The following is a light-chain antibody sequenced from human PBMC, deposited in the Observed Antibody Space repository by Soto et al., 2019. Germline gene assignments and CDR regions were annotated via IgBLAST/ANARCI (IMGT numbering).Light chain of an antibody. J-gene: IGKJ1*01. CDR2: KAS. CDR3: QHQNNYSWT. V-gene: IGKV1-5*03. Sequence: DIQMTQSPSTLSGSVGDRVTITCRASQTISSWLAWYQQKPGKAPKLLIYKASTLKSGVPSRFSGSGSGTEFTLTISSLQPDDFASYFCQHQNNYSWTFGQGTKVDIK. CDR1: QTISSW.